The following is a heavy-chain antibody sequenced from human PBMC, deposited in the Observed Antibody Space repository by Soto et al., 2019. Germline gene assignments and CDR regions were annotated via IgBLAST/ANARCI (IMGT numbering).Heavy chain of an antibody. CDR2: ISGSGGST. CDR1: GFTFSSYA. V-gene: IGHV3-23*01. J-gene: IGHJ5*02. CDR3: AKDQDIVATFNWFDP. D-gene: IGHD5-12*01. Sequence: VGSLRLSCAASGFTFSSYAMSWVRQAPGKGLEWVSAISGSGGSTYYADSVKGRFTISRDNSKNTLYLQMNSLRAEDTAVYYCAKDQDIVATFNWFDPWGQGTLVTVSS.